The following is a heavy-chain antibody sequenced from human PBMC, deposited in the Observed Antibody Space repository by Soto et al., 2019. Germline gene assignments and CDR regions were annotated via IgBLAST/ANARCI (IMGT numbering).Heavy chain of an antibody. Sequence: AGGSLRLSCAASGFTFSNYGMHWVRQAPGKGLEWVAVISYDGNNKYYSDSVKGRFTISRDNSKNTLYVQMNSLRVEDTAVYYCVKDSSGSGTGPGDWFDPWGQGTLVTVSS. V-gene: IGHV3-30*18. CDR1: GFTFSNYG. J-gene: IGHJ5*02. D-gene: IGHD3-10*01. CDR3: VKDSSGSGTGPGDWFDP. CDR2: ISYDGNNK.